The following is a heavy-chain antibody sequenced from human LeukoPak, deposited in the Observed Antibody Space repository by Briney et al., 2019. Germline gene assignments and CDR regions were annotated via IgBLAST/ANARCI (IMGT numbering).Heavy chain of an antibody. D-gene: IGHD3-10*01. CDR2: IKSKADGETT. CDR3: TTDLGITMIRGVIVS. Sequence: GGSLRLFCAASGFTFAQAWMTSVRQAPGKGMEWVVRIKSKADGETTDYAAPVKGRFFMSRDDSKATLFLQMNYLETEDTAVYYCTTDLGITMIRGVIVSWGQGTLVTVSS. CDR1: GFTFAQAW. V-gene: IGHV3-15*01. J-gene: IGHJ4*02.